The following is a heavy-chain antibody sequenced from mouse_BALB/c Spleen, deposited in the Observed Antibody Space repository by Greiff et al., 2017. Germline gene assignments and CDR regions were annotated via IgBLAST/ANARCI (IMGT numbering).Heavy chain of an antibody. D-gene: IGHD2-1*01. V-gene: IGHV5-6*01. CDR1: GFTFSSYG. CDR2: ISSGGSYT. Sequence: EVKLMESGGDLVKPGGSLKLSCAASGFTFSSYGMSWVRQTPDKRLEWVATISSGGSYTYYPDSVKGRFTISRDNAKNTLYLQMSSLKSEDTAMYYCAREGIYGNWYFDVWGAGTTVTVSS. J-gene: IGHJ1*01. CDR3: AREGIYGNWYFDV.